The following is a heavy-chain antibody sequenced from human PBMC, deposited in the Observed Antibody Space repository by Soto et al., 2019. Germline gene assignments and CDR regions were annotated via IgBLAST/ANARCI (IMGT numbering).Heavy chain of an antibody. J-gene: IGHJ4*02. CDR2: MNPNSGNT. Sequence: ASVKVSCKASGYTFTSYDINWVRQATGQGLEWMGWMNPNSGNTGYAQKFQGRVTMTRNTSISTAYMELSSLRSEDTAVYYCARGRITMVRGVILPVYWGQGTLVTVSS. CDR1: GYTFTSYD. CDR3: ARGRITMVRGVILPVY. D-gene: IGHD3-10*01. V-gene: IGHV1-8*01.